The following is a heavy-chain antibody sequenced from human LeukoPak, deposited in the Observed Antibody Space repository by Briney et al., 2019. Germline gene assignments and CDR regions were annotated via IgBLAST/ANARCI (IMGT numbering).Heavy chain of an antibody. V-gene: IGHV4-59*01. CDR1: GGSISSYY. J-gene: IGHJ4*02. Sequence: SETLSLTCTVSGGSISSYYWSWIRQPPGKGLEWIGYIYYSGSTNYNPSLKSRVTISVDTSKNQFSLKLSSVTAADTAVYYCARGEGDYWGQGTLVTVSS. CDR2: IYYSGST. D-gene: IGHD1-26*01. CDR3: ARGEGDY.